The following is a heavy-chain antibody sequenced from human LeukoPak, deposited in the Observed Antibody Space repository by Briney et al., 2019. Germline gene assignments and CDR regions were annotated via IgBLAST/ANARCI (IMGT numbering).Heavy chain of an antibody. CDR3: ARAYYYDSSGYSRFDY. CDR2: IIPILGIA. D-gene: IGHD3-22*01. CDR1: GGTFSSYA. J-gene: IGHJ4*02. V-gene: IGHV1-69*04. Sequence: ASVKVSCKASGGTFSSYAISWVRQAPGQGLEWMGRIIPILGIANYAQKFQGRVTITADKSTSTAYMELSSLRSEDTAVYYCARAYYYDSSGYSRFDYWGQGTLVTVSS.